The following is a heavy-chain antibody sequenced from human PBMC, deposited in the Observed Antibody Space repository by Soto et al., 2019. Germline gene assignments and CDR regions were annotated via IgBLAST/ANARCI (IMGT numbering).Heavy chain of an antibody. D-gene: IGHD6-19*01. J-gene: IGHJ4*02. CDR2: ISSSSSYI. Sequence: EVQLVESGGGLVKPGGSLRLSCAASGFTFSSYSMNWVRQAPGKGLEWVSSISSSSSYIYYADSVKGRFTISRDNAKNSLYPQMNSLRAEDTAVYYCASFVDHIAVAGYFDYWGQGTLVTVSS. CDR3: ASFVDHIAVAGYFDY. V-gene: IGHV3-21*01. CDR1: GFTFSSYS.